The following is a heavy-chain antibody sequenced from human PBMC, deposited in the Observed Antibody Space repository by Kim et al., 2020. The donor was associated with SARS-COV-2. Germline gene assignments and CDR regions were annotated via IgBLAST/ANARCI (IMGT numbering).Heavy chain of an antibody. Sequence: SETLSLTCTVSGGSISSYYWSWIRQPPGKGLEWFGNIYSSGSTNYNPSLKSRVTISVDTSKNQFSLKLSSVTAADTAVYYCARESRYGYNSVWFDPWGQGTLVTVSS. D-gene: IGHD5-12*01. V-gene: IGHV4-59*13. CDR3: ARESRYGYNSVWFDP. CDR2: IYSSGST. CDR1: GGSISSYY. J-gene: IGHJ5*02.